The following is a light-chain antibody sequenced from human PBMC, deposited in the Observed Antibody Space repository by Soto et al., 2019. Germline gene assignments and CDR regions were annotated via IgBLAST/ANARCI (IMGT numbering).Light chain of an antibody. CDR1: QSISSW. V-gene: IGKV1-5*03. Sequence: DIQMTQSPSTLSASVGDRVTITCRASQSISSWLDGYQQKPGKAPKLLIYKASSLESGDPSRFSGSGSGTEFTLPISSLQPDDFATYYCQQYETYSTFGQGTKVEIK. CDR2: KAS. J-gene: IGKJ1*01. CDR3: QQYETYST.